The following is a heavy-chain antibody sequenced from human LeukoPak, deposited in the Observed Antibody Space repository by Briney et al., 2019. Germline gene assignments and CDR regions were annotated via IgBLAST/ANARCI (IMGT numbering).Heavy chain of an antibody. CDR3: VRVASRAYLQYFFDY. CDR1: GFTFSSYT. V-gene: IGHV3-30-3*01. D-gene: IGHD6-6*01. CDR2: ISHDGSKK. Sequence: GRSLRLSCAASGFTFSSYTMHWVRQAPGKGLEWVAVISHDGSKKYYADSVKGRFTISRDNSKNTLYLQMNSLRAEDTAVYYCVRVASRAYLQYFFDYWGQGTLVTVSS. J-gene: IGHJ4*02.